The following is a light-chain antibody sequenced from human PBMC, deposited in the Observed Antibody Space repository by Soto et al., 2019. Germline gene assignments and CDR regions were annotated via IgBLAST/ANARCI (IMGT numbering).Light chain of an antibody. J-gene: IGLJ1*01. CDR1: SSNIGAGYD. V-gene: IGLV1-40*01. CDR2: GNS. Sequence: QAVVTQPPSVSGAPGQRVTISCTGSSSNIGAGYDVHWYQQLPGTAPKLLIYGNSNRPSGVPDRFSGSKSGTSASLAITGLQAEDEADYYCQSYGSSLSGSDVFGTGTKLTVL. CDR3: QSYGSSLSGSDV.